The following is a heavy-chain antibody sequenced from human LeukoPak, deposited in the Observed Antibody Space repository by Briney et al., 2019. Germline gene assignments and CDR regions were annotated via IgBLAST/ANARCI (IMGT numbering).Heavy chain of an antibody. J-gene: IGHJ6*03. D-gene: IGHD6-13*01. CDR3: ARLDGQQQLVKSHYYYYYMDV. Sequence: PSETLSLTCAVYGGSFSGYYWSWIRQPPGKGLEWIGEINHSGSTNYNPSLKSRVTISVDTSKNQFSLKLSSVTAADTAVYYCARLDGQQQLVKSHYYYYYMDVWGKGTTVTISS. CDR2: INHSGST. V-gene: IGHV4-34*01. CDR1: GGSFSGYY.